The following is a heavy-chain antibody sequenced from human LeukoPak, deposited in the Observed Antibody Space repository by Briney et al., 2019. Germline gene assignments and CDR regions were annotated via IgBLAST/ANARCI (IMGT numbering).Heavy chain of an antibody. J-gene: IGHJ5*02. V-gene: IGHV1-24*01. Sequence: GASVKVSCKVSGYTLTELSMHWVRQAPGKGLEWMGGFDPEDGETIYAQKFQGRVTMTEDTSTDTAYMELSSLRSEDTAVYYCAVHYYGSGSYYNRVSWFDPWGQGTQVTVSS. CDR1: GYTLTELS. CDR3: AVHYYGSGSYYNRVSWFDP. CDR2: FDPEDGET. D-gene: IGHD3-10*01.